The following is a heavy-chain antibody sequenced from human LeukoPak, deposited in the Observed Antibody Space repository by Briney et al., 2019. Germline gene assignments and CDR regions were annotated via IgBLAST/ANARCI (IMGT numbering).Heavy chain of an antibody. CDR3: AKKIAAGTLSFDY. V-gene: IGHV3-23*01. CDR2: IGSSSGDT. CDR1: GFTFSRYA. Sequence: GGSQRLSCAASGFTFSRYAMSWVRQAPGKGLECVSAIGSSSGDTNYADSGKGRFTIYRDNSKNTLYLQMNSVRAEDTAVYYCAKKIAAGTLSFDYWGQGTLVTVSS. J-gene: IGHJ4*02. D-gene: IGHD6-13*01.